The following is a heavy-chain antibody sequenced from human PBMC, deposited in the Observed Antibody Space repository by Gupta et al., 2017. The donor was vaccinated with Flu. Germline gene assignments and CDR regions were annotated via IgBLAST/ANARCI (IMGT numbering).Heavy chain of an antibody. CDR1: GFTFSYYA. V-gene: IGHV3-23*01. J-gene: IGHJ4*02. CDR3: ARGYCSSTSCYPYYFDY. Sequence: EVQPLESGGGLVQPGGSLRLSCAASGFTFSYYAMSWVRQAPGKGLEWVSTISGSGGSTYYADSVKGRFTISRDNSKNTLYLQMNSLRAEDTAVYYCARGYCSSTSCYPYYFDYWGQGTLVTVSS. D-gene: IGHD2-2*01. CDR2: ISGSGGST.